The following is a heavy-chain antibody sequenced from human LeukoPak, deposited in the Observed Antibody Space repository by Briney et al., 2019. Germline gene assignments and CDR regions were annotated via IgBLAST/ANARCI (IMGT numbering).Heavy chain of an antibody. D-gene: IGHD2-2*01. J-gene: IGHJ2*01. CDR3: ARDTPAAPWYFDL. CDR1: GGSISSGSYY. CDR2: IYTSGST. Sequence: SETLSPTCTVSGGSISSGSYYWSWIRQPAGKGLEWIGRIYTSGSTNYNPSLKSRVTISVDTSKNQFSLKLSSVTAADTAVYYCARDTPAAPWYFDLWGRGTLVTVSS. V-gene: IGHV4-61*02.